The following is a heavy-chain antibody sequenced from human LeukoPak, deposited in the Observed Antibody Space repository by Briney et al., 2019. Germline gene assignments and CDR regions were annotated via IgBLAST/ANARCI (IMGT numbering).Heavy chain of an antibody. V-gene: IGHV3-53*01. J-gene: IGHJ3*01. D-gene: IGHD3-22*01. Sequence: GGSLRLSCAASGFSVRSNYMSWVRQAPGKGLEWVSVIKSDGVARYADSVKARFTISSDSSKNAVYLQMSSLRGEDTAVYYCARGGSGYTSGYNDAFELWDQGTMVTVFS. CDR1: GFSVRSNY. CDR3: ARGGSGYTSGYNDAFEL. CDR2: IKSDGVA.